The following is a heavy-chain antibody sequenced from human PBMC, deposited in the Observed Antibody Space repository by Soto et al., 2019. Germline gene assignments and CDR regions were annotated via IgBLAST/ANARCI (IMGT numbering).Heavy chain of an antibody. CDR2: INHSGST. CDR3: ARDPQWLDY. J-gene: IGHJ4*02. CDR1: GGSFSSYY. D-gene: IGHD6-19*01. V-gene: IGHV4-34*01. Sequence: SETLSLTCAVYGGSFSSYYWSWIRRPPGKGLEWIGEINHSGSTNYNPSLKSRVTISVDTSKNQFSLKLSSVTAADTAVYCCARDPQWLDYWGQGTLVTVSS.